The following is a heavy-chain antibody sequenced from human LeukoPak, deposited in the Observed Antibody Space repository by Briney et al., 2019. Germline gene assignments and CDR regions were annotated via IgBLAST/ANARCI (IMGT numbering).Heavy chain of an antibody. Sequence: SVKVSCKASGGTFSSYAISWVRQAPGQGLEWMGGIIPIFGTANYAQKFQGRVTITADESTSTAYMELSSLRSEDTAVYYCARPLRYFDWLPFDYWGQGTLVTVSS. CDR2: IIPIFGTA. J-gene: IGHJ4*02. V-gene: IGHV1-69*13. CDR3: ARPLRYFDWLPFDY. CDR1: GGTFSSYA. D-gene: IGHD3-9*01.